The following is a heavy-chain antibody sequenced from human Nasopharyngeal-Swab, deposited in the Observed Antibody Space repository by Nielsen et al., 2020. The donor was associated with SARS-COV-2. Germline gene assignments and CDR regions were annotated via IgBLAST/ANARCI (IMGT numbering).Heavy chain of an antibody. CDR2: IYYSGST. CDR1: GDSINNYY. Sequence: SETLSLTCTVSGDSINNYYWNWIRQPPGKGLEWIGYIYYSGSTNYNPSLKSRLTISVDTSKNQFSLKLSSVTAADTAVYYCARHHYDFWSGYYEGYFDYWGQGTLVTVSS. CDR3: ARHHYDFWSGYYEGYFDY. V-gene: IGHV4-59*08. J-gene: IGHJ4*02. D-gene: IGHD3-3*01.